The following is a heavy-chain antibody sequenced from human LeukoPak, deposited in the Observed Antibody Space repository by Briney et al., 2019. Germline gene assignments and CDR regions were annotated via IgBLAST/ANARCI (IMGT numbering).Heavy chain of an antibody. CDR2: IIPIFGIA. V-gene: IGHV1-69*04. Sequence: SVKVSCKASGGTFSSYAISWVRQAPGQGLEWMGRIIPIFGIANYAQKFQGRVTITADKSTSTAYMELSSLRSEDTAVYYCARRRDIVVVPAAVSDAFDIWGPGTMVAVSS. J-gene: IGHJ3*02. D-gene: IGHD2-2*01. CDR1: GGTFSSYA. CDR3: ARRRDIVVVPAAVSDAFDI.